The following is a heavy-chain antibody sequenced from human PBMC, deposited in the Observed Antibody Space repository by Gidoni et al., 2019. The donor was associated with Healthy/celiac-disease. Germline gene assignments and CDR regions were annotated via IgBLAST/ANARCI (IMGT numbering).Heavy chain of an antibody. CDR3: ARGLIDDYVWGSYRLD. J-gene: IGHJ4*02. V-gene: IGHV4-34*01. CDR2: INHSGST. D-gene: IGHD3-16*02. Sequence: QVQLQQWGAGLLKPSETLSLTCAVYGGSFSGYYCSWIRQPPGKGLEWIGEINHSGSTNYNPSLKSRVTISVDTSKNQFSLKLSSVTAADTAVYYCARGLIDDYVWGSYRLDWGQGTLVTVSS. CDR1: GGSFSGYY.